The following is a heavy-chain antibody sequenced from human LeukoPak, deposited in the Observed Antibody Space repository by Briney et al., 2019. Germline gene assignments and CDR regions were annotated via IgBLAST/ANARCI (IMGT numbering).Heavy chain of an antibody. CDR3: ARDRGSYGNDAFDI. CDR2: ISGSGGGT. V-gene: IGHV3-23*01. D-gene: IGHD1-26*01. Sequence: GGSLRLSCAASGFTFNNYAMNWVRQGPGKGLEWVSGISGSGGGTYYADSVKGRFTISRDNSKNTLYLQMNSLRAEDTAVYYCARDRGSYGNDAFDIWGQGTMVTVSS. J-gene: IGHJ3*02. CDR1: GFTFNNYA.